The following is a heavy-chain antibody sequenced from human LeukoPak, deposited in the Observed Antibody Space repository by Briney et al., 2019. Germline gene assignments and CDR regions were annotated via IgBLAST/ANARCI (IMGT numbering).Heavy chain of an antibody. D-gene: IGHD6-13*01. CDR3: ARDVASSSWYSD. V-gene: IGHV3-21*01. Sequence: PGGSLRLSCAASGFTFSSYSMNWVRQAPGKGPEWVSSISSSSSYIYYADSVKGRFTISRDNAKNSLYLQMNSLRAEDTAVYYCARDVASSSWYSDWGQGTLVTVSS. CDR1: GFTFSSYS. CDR2: ISSSSSYI. J-gene: IGHJ4*02.